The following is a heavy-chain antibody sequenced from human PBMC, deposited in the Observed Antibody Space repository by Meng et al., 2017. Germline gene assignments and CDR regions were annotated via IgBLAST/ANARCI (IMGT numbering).Heavy chain of an antibody. Sequence: QVQLQESGQGLVKPSQTLSLTCTVSGGSISSGSYYWSWIRQPAGKGLEWIGRIYTSGSTNYNPSLKSRVTISVDTSKNQFSLKLSSVTAADTAVYYCARSGGYYYGEEYYFDYWGQGTLVTVSS. V-gene: IGHV4-61*02. CDR3: ARSGGYYYGEEYYFDY. D-gene: IGHD3-22*01. CDR2: IYTSGST. CDR1: GGSISSGSYY. J-gene: IGHJ4*02.